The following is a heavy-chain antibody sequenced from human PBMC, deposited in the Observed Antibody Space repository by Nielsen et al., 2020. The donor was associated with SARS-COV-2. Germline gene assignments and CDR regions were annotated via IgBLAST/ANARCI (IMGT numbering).Heavy chain of an antibody. CDR3: ARVGAMVRGVIEYYYGMDV. Sequence: GESLKISCAASGFTFSNYSMNWVRQAPGKGLEWVSFISSSGSYMYYADSVKGRFTISRDNAKNSLYLQMSSLRAEDTAVYYCARVGAMVRGVIEYYYGMDVWGQGTTVTVSS. CDR1: GFTFSNYS. CDR2: ISSSGSYM. J-gene: IGHJ6*02. D-gene: IGHD3-10*01. V-gene: IGHV3-21*01.